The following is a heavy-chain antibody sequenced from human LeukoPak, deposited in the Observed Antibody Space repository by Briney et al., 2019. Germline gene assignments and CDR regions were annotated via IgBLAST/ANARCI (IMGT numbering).Heavy chain of an antibody. V-gene: IGHV3-48*03. J-gene: IGHJ4*02. Sequence: PGGSLRLSCAASGFTFSSYEMNWVRQAPGKGLEWVSYISSSGSTIYYADSVKGRFTISRDNAKNSLYLQMNSLRAEDTAVYYCARGRGYYDSSGYYYEMYYFDYWGQGTLVTVSS. D-gene: IGHD3-22*01. CDR3: ARGRGYYDSSGYYYEMYYFDY. CDR2: ISSSGSTI. CDR1: GFTFSSYE.